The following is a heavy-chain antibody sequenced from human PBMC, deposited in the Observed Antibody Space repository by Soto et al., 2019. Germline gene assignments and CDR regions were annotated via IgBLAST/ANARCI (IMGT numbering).Heavy chain of an antibody. V-gene: IGHV3-21*01. CDR1: GFTFSSYS. Sequence: PGGSLRLSCAAAGFTFSSYSMNWVRQAPGKGLEWVSSISSSSSYIYYADSVKGRFTISRDNAKNSLYLQMNSLRAEDTAVYYCARDPRDTAMVTTPFDYWGQGTLVTVSS. CDR2: ISSSSSYI. J-gene: IGHJ4*02. D-gene: IGHD5-18*01. CDR3: ARDPRDTAMVTTPFDY.